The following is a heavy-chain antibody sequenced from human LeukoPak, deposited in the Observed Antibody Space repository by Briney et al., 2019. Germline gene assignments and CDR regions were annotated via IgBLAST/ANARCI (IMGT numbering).Heavy chain of an antibody. D-gene: IGHD4-11*01. J-gene: IGHJ4*02. CDR1: GGSISNSY. Sequence: PETLSLTCTVSGGSISNSYWTWIRQPPGKGLQWIGYIYYSGSTSYNPSLKGRITISVDTSKNQFSLRLSSVTAADTAVYYCASGDDYSNYYFNYWGQGTQVTVSS. V-gene: IGHV4-59*01. CDR3: ASGDDYSNYYFNY. CDR2: IYYSGST.